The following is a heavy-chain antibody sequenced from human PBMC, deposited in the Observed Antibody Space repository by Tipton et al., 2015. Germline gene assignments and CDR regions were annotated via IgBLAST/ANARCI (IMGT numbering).Heavy chain of an antibody. D-gene: IGHD2-2*01. CDR1: GDSISSGSYY. Sequence: LRLSCTVSGDSISSGSYYWSWIRQPPGKGLEWIGYISFSDTTHYNPSLKSRITISLNTSKNQFSLKLSSVTAADTAVYYCARLEEDCSDNICFAFDPWGQGTLVTVSS. J-gene: IGHJ5*02. V-gene: IGHV4-61*01. CDR3: ARLEEDCSDNICFAFDP. CDR2: ISFSDTT.